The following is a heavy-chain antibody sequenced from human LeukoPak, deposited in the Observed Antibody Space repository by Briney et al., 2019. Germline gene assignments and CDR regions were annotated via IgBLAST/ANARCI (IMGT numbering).Heavy chain of an antibody. V-gene: IGHV4-59*01. CDR3: ASKGKLHTSYYYIDV. CDR2: IYYIGST. Sequence: SETLSLTCTVSGGSISGSYWSWIRQPPGKGLEWIGYIYYIGSTNYNPSLKSRVTISIDTSNSQFSLKLTSVTAADTAVYYCASKGKLHTSYYYIDVWGKGTTVTVSS. J-gene: IGHJ6*03. D-gene: IGHD1-26*01. CDR1: GGSISGSY.